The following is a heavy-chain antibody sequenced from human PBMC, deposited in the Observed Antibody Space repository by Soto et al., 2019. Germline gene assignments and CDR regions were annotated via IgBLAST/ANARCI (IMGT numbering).Heavy chain of an antibody. D-gene: IGHD1-26*01. CDR1: GFTFSSYA. Sequence: LRLSCAASGFTFSSYAMSWVRQAPGKGLEWVSAISGSGGSTYYADSVKGRFTISRDNSKNTLYLQMNSLRAEDTAVYYCAKDEGYIVGAREVWGRGTMVTVSS. CDR3: AKDEGYIVGAREV. CDR2: ISGSGGST. J-gene: IGHJ3*01. V-gene: IGHV3-23*01.